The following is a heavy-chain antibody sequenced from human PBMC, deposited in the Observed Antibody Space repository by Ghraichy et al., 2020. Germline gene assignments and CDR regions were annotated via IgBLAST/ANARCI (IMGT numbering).Heavy chain of an antibody. D-gene: IGHD3-10*01. CDR2: ISYDGTNK. V-gene: IGHV3-30*18. CDR1: GFTFSSYD. J-gene: IGHJ3*02. Sequence: GGSLRLSCSASGFTFSSYDIHWVRQAPGKGLEWVAVISYDGTNKYYADSVKGRFTISRDNSKNTLYLQMNSLRAEDTAVYYCAKGDGSGSYYKQDAFDMLGQGTMVTVSS. CDR3: AKGDGSGSYYKQDAFDM.